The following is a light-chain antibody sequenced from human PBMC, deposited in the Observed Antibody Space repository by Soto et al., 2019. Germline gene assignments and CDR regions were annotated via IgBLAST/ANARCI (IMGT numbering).Light chain of an antibody. V-gene: IGKV4-1*01. CDR2: WAS. CDR3: QQYCCTPPT. J-gene: IGKJ4*01. CDR1: QSVLYSSNNKNY. Sequence: DIVMTQSPDSLAVSLGERATINCKSSQSVLYSSNNKNYLAWYQQKPGQPPKLLIYWASTRESGVPDRFSGGGCGPDCHHTISSLQAEDVAVYSCQQYCCTPPTFGGGTMVEIK.